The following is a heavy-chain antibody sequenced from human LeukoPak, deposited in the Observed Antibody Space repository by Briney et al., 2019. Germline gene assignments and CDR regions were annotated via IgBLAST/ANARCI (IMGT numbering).Heavy chain of an antibody. V-gene: IGHV4-4*03. Sequence: PPGTLSLTCVVSGGSISSTNWWGWVRQPPGKGLEWIGEIYHSGSPNYNPSRKTRATISVNKYRNHFPLTLSAVTAADNAVYYCGKVNINSWHSCDYWGQGTLVTVSS. J-gene: IGHJ4*02. CDR1: GGSISSTNW. D-gene: IGHD6-13*01. CDR3: GKVNINSWHSCDY. CDR2: IYHSGSP.